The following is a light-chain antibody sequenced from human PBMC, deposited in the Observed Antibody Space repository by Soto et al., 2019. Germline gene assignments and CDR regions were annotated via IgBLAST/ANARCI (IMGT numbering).Light chain of an antibody. CDR1: SSVVGGYNY. CDR2: DVS. V-gene: IGLV2-11*01. CDR3: CSYAGSYPYV. J-gene: IGLJ1*01. Sequence: LTQPRSVSGSPGQSVTISCTGNSSVVGGYNYVSWYQQHPGKAPKLMIYDVSKRPSGVPDRFSGSKSGNTASLTISGLQAEDEADYYCCSYAGSYPYVFGTGTKVTVL.